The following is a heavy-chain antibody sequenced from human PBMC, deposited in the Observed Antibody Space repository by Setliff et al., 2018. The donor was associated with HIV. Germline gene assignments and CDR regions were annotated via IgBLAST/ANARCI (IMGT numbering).Heavy chain of an antibody. V-gene: IGHV4-34*01. CDR1: GGSFSGYY. J-gene: IGHJ4*02. CDR3: ARATGPTYYFDY. CDR2: INPGGAT. Sequence: SETLSLTCAVYGGSFSGYYWSWIRQPPGGGLEWIGEINPGGATNYNPSLKSRVTISLDTSKDQFSLTLTSVTAADTAPHYCARATGPTYYFDYWGQGTLVTVSS.